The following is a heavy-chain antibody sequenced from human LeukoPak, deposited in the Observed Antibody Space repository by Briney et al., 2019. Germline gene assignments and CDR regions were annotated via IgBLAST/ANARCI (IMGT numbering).Heavy chain of an antibody. J-gene: IGHJ6*02. Sequence: SVKVSCKASGGTFSSCAISWVRQAPGQGLDGMGRIIPILGIANYAQKFQGRVTITADKSTSTAYMELNSLRSEDTSVYYCARADYYDSSGYSPLDYYYGMDVWGQGTTVTVSS. CDR3: ARADYYDSSGYSPLDYYYGMDV. D-gene: IGHD3-22*01. CDR2: IIPILGIA. CDR1: GGTFSSCA. V-gene: IGHV1-69*04.